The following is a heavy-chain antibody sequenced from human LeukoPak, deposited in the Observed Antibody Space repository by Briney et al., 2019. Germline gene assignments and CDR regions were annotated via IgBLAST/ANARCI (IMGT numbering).Heavy chain of an antibody. CDR2: ISGSGGST. CDR1: GFTFSSYG. CDR3: AKDLEDSSGYLFYFDF. Sequence: GGSLRLSCAASGFTFSSYGMSWVRQAPGKGLEWVSAISGSGGSTYYADSVKGRFTISRDNSKNTLYLQVNSLRAEDTAVYYCAKDLEDSSGYLFYFDFWGQGTLVTVSS. V-gene: IGHV3-23*01. J-gene: IGHJ4*02. D-gene: IGHD3-22*01.